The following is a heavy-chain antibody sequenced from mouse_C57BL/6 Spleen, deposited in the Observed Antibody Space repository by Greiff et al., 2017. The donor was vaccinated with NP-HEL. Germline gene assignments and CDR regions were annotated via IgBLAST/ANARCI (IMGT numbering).Heavy chain of an antibody. CDR3: ARDWDRSWFAY. J-gene: IGHJ3*01. V-gene: IGHV1-19*01. D-gene: IGHD4-1*01. CDR2: INPYNGGT. CDR1: GYTFTDYY. Sequence: EVQLQQSGPVLVKPGASVKMSCKASGYTFTDYYMNWVKQSHGKSLEWIGVINPYNGGTSYNQKFKGKATLTVDKSSSTAYMELNSLTSEDSAVYYCARDWDRSWFAYWGQGTLVTVSA.